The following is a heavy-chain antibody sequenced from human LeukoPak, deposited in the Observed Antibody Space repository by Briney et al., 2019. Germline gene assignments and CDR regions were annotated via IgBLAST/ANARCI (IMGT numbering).Heavy chain of an antibody. CDR1: GFTSDDYA. Sequence: GGSLRLSCAASGFTSDDYAMHWVRQAPGKGLEWVSGISWNSGSIGYADSVKGRFTISRDNTKNSLYLQMNSLRAEDTALYYCAKGNCSSTSCYTNYWGQGTLVTVSS. CDR2: ISWNSGSI. D-gene: IGHD2-2*02. CDR3: AKGNCSSTSCYTNY. J-gene: IGHJ4*02. V-gene: IGHV3-9*02.